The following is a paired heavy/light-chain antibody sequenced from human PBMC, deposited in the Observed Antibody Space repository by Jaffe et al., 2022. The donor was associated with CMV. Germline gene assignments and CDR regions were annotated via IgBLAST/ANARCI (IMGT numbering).Heavy chain of an antibody. J-gene: IGHJ4*01. D-gene: IGHD3-3*01. CDR3: TTDTIPLY. CDR1: GFTFSDAW. CDR2: IKSETDGGTT. Sequence: EVQLVESGGGLIKPGGSLRLSCAASGFTFSDAWMNWVRQAPGKGLEWVGRIKSETDGGTTDYAAPVKGRFTISRDDSKDTVYLQMSSLKIEDTAVYFCTTDTIPLYWGHGTLVTVSS. V-gene: IGHV3-15*01.
Light chain of an antibody. V-gene: IGKV4-1*01. J-gene: IGKJ5*01. Sequence: DIVMTQSPDSLAVSLGERATINCKSSQSVLYSSNNKNYLRWYQQKPGQPPKLLIYWASTRESGVPDRFSGSGSGTDFTLTISSLQAEDVAVYYCQQYYGPPITFGQGTRLEIK. CDR2: WAS. CDR3: QQYYGPPIT. CDR1: QSVLYSSNNKNY.